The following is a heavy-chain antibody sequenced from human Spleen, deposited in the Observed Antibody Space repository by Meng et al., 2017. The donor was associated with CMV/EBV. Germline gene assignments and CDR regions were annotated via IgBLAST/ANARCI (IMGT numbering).Heavy chain of an antibody. Sequence: NVSFKASSGNFNAYPVSWERQAPGQGLECMGRILPVLDLTNYPQKFQGRVTITADKSTSTAYMELRSLRSEDTAMYYCARDVMATTWGQGTLVTVSS. CDR1: SGNFNAYP. J-gene: IGHJ5*02. V-gene: IGHV1-69*04. CDR3: ARDVMATT. CDR2: ILPVLDLT. D-gene: IGHD5-24*01.